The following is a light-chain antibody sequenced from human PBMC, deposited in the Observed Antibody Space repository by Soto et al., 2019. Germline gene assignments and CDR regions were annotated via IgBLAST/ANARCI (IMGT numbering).Light chain of an antibody. CDR2: EVS. J-gene: IGLJ1*01. CDR3: NSYAGRNNFVV. V-gene: IGLV2-8*01. Sequence: QSALTQPPSASGSPVQSVTISCTGTSSDVGGYNYVSWYKQHPGKAPELIIYEVSKRPSGVPDRFSGSKSGNTASLTVSGLQAEDEADYYCNSYAGRNNFVVFGTGTKVTVL. CDR1: SSDVGGYNY.